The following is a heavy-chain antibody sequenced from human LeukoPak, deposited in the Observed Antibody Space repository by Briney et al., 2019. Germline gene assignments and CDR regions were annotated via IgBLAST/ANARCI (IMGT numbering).Heavy chain of an antibody. D-gene: IGHD1-26*01. CDR1: GYTFTSYY. V-gene: IGHV1-46*01. CDR2: INPSGGST. Sequence: ASVKVSCKASGYTFTSYYMHWVRQAPGQGLEWMGIINPSGGSTSYAQKFQGRVTMTRDMSTSTVYMELSSLRSEDTAVYYCARSSGPSSGSPERDAFDIWGQGTMVTVSS. CDR3: ARSSGPSSGSPERDAFDI. J-gene: IGHJ3*02.